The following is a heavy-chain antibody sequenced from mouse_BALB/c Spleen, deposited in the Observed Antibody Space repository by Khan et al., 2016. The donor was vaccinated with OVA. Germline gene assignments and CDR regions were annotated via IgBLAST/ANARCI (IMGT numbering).Heavy chain of an antibody. CDR2: LKPTNGDT. J-gene: IGHJ4*01. CDR1: GYTFTSYW. D-gene: IGHD2-1*01. V-gene: IGHV1S81*02. CDR3: TIGNYPYYVMDY. Sequence: QVQLQQSGAELVKPGASVKLSCKASGYTFTSYWMFWVKLRPGQGFEWIGELKPTNGDTNYNEAFKRKATLTVDKSSTTAYMQLTSLTAENSAVYYCTIGNYPYYVMDYWGQGTSVTVSS.